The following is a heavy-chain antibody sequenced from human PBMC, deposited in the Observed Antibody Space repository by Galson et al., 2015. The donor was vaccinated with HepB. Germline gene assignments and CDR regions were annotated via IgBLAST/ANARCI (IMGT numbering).Heavy chain of an antibody. J-gene: IGHJ3*02. V-gene: IGHV3-15*01. D-gene: IGHD4-17*01. CDR2: IKSKTDGGTT. CDR1: GFTLSNAW. CDR3: TTSSGNDYGLQKYAFDI. Sequence: SLRLSCAASGFTLSNAWMSRVRQAPGKGLEWVGRIKSKTDGGTTDYAAPVKGRFTISRDDSKNTLYLQMNSLKTEDTAVYYCTTSSGNDYGLQKYAFDIWGQGTMVTVSS.